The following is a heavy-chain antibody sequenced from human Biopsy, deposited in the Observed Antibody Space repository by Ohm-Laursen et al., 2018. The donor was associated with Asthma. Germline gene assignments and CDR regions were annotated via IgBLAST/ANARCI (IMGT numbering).Heavy chain of an antibody. CDR3: ARDVMEWYLPAFDF. D-gene: IGHD3-3*01. CDR2: GGSYYDGGLK. Sequence: SLRLSCSASGFTFRSYAMHWVRQAPGKGLEWVAVGGSYYDGGLKCYADSVNGRFTVSRDDSKNTLYLQMNSLRPDDTAVYYCARDVMEWYLPAFDFRGQGTLVTVSS. J-gene: IGHJ4*02. V-gene: IGHV3-30-3*01. CDR1: GFTFRSYA.